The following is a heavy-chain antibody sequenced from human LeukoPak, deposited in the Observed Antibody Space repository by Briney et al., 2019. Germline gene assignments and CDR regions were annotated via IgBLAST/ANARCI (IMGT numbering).Heavy chain of an antibody. J-gene: IGHJ2*01. V-gene: IGHV4-59*01. CDR3: ARGDYGGWYFDL. Sequence: SETLSLTCTVSGGSISSYYWSWIRQPPGKGLEWIGYIYYSGSTNYNPSLKSRVTISVDASKNQFSLKLSSVTAADTAVYYCARGDYGGWYFDLWGRGTLVTVSS. CDR2: IYYSGST. CDR1: GGSISSYY. D-gene: IGHD4-23*01.